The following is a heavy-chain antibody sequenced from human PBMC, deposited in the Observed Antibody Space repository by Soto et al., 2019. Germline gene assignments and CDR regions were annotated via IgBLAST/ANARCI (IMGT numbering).Heavy chain of an antibody. CDR2: IYVTGAV. CDR3: ARLRIATNNYKWFDP. CDR1: GAALNSGNYY. V-gene: IGHV4-31*03. D-gene: IGHD2-21*01. J-gene: IGHJ5*02. Sequence: VSLTCSVSGAALNSGNYYWSWIRQVPGKGLEWIGHIYVTGAVDYNPSLRDRITISQDTSERQFSLNLRLVTAADTAVYYCARLRIATNNYKWFDPWGQGTLVTVSS.